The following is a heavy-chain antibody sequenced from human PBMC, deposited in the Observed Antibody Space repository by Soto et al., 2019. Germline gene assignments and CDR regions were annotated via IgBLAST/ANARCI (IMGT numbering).Heavy chain of an antibody. CDR1: GFTFRSFG. V-gene: IGHV3-23*01. D-gene: IGHD3-22*01. CDR2: ISGSGANT. J-gene: IGHJ4*02. Sequence: PGGSLRLSCAASGFTFRSFGMDWVRQAPGKGLEWVSTISGSGANTYYADSVKGRFTISRDNANNMLYLQMNSLRAEATAVYYFAKDGAESYYDSSGYFYWGQGTPVTVSS. CDR3: AKDGAESYYDSSGYFY.